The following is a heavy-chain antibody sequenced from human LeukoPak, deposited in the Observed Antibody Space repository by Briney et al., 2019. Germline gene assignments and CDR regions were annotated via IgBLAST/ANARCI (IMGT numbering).Heavy chain of an antibody. J-gene: IGHJ4*02. Sequence: PSQTLSLTCTVSGGSISSGSYYWSWIRQPAGKGLEWIGRIYTSGSTNYNPSLKSRVTISVDTSKNQFSPKLSSVTAADTAVYYCARDSNPFSGFDYWGQGTLVTVSS. V-gene: IGHV4-61*02. CDR1: GGSISSGSYY. CDR3: ARDSNPFSGFDY. CDR2: IYTSGST.